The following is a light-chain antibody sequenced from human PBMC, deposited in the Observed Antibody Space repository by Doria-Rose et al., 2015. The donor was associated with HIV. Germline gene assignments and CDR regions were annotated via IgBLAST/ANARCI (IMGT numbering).Light chain of an antibody. J-gene: IGKJ4*01. CDR2: AAA. Sequence: DIQLTQSPSSLSASVGDRVTITCRASQSTGSFLNWYQQKPGKAPKLLIYAAASLQNGLPSRFSGSGSGTDFTLTISSLQPEDFATYFCQQSYSTPLTFGGGTKEEIK. CDR3: QQSYSTPLT. V-gene: IGKV1-39*01. CDR1: QSTGSF.